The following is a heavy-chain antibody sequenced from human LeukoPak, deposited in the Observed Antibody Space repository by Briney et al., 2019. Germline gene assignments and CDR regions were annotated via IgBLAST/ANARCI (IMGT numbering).Heavy chain of an antibody. J-gene: IGHJ6*02. V-gene: IGHV1-69*04. D-gene: IGHD6-13*01. CDR1: GGTFSSYA. Sequence: VASVEVFCKASGGTFSSYAISWVRQAPGQGLEWMGRIIPILGIANYAQKFQGRVTITADNSTSTAYMELSSLRSEDTAVYYCARDHGVSSWYPVSSYYGMDVWGQGTTVTVSS. CDR3: ARDHGVSSWYPVSSYYGMDV. CDR2: IIPILGIA.